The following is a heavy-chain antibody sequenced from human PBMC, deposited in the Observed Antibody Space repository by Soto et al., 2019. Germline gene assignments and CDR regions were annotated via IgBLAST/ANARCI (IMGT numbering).Heavy chain of an antibody. J-gene: IGHJ4*02. V-gene: IGHV1-69*12. Sequence: QVQLVQSGAEVKKPGSSVKVSCKASGGTFSSYAISWVRQAPGQGLEWMGGIIPIFGTANYAQKFQGRVTLPADESPSTAYLGLSSLGAEDTAVYICPRRGGVRGEGYWGQGTLVTVSS. CDR1: GGTFSSYA. D-gene: IGHD3-10*01. CDR3: PRRGGVRGEGY. CDR2: IIPIFGTA.